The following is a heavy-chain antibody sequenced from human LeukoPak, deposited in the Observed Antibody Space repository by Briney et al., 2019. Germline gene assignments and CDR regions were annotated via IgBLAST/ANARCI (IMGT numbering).Heavy chain of an antibody. CDR3: ASIVVVPAATLFAP. D-gene: IGHD2-2*01. Sequence: PGGSLRLSCAASGFTFSSYSMNWVRQAPGKGLEWVSSISSSSSYIYYADSVKGRFTISRDNAKNSLYLQMNSLRAEDTAAYYCASIVVVPAATLFAPWGQGTLVTVSS. CDR2: ISSSSSYI. V-gene: IGHV3-21*01. J-gene: IGHJ5*02. CDR1: GFTFSSYS.